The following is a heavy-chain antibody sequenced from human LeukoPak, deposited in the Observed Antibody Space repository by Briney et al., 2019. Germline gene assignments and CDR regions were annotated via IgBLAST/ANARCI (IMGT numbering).Heavy chain of an antibody. Sequence: GGSLRLSCAASGFTFSGSAMHWVRQASGKGLEWVGRIRSKANSYATAYAASVKGRFTISRDDSKNTAYLQMNSLKTEDTAVYYCTRGYDSSGEWGQGTLVTVSS. CDR3: TRGYDSSGE. CDR2: IRSKANSYAT. D-gene: IGHD3-22*01. J-gene: IGHJ4*02. V-gene: IGHV3-73*01. CDR1: GFTFSGSA.